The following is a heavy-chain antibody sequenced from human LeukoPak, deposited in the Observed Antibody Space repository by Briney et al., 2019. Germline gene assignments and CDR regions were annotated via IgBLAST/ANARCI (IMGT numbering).Heavy chain of an antibody. CDR3: ARDLTTVTTGRLGY. J-gene: IGHJ4*02. Sequence: GGSLRLSCAASGFTFSSYAMSWVRQAPGKGLEWVSAISGSGGSIYYADSVKGRFTISRDNSKNTLYLQMNSLRAEDTAVYYCARDLTTVTTGRLGYWGQGALVTVSS. D-gene: IGHD4-17*01. CDR1: GFTFSSYA. CDR2: ISGSGGSI. V-gene: IGHV3-23*01.